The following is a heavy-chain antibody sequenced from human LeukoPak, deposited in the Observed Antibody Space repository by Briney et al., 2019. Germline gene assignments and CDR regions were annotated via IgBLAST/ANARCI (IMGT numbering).Heavy chain of an antibody. CDR1: GFTFSTYA. CDR2: IKQDGSEK. D-gene: IGHD5-24*01. J-gene: IGHJ4*02. Sequence: GSLRLSCAASGFTFSTYAMHWVRQAPGKGLEWVANIKQDGSEKYYVDSVKGRFTISRDNAKNSLYLQMNSLRAEDTAVYYCARAQMGRGYYFDYWGQGTLVTVSS. V-gene: IGHV3-7*01. CDR3: ARAQMGRGYYFDY.